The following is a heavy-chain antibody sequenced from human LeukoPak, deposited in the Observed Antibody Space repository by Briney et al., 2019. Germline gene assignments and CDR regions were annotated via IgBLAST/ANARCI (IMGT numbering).Heavy chain of an antibody. V-gene: IGHV3-30*18. CDR3: AKAPTGDFDF. CDR1: GFTFSNAW. D-gene: IGHD7-27*01. CDR2: ISSDGGNK. Sequence: PGGSLRLSCAASGFTFSNAWMSWVRQAPGKGLEWVAVISSDGGNKFYADSVKGRFTISRDNSKNTLYLQMNSLRLEDTAVYYCAKAPTGDFDFWGQGTLVTVSS. J-gene: IGHJ4*02.